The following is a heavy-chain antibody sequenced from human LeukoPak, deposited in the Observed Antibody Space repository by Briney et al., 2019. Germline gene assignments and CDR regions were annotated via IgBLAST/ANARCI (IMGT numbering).Heavy chain of an antibody. Sequence: PSETLSLTCAVYGGSFSGYYWSWIRQPPGKGLEWIGEINHSGSTNYNPSLKSRVTISVDTSKNQFSLKLSSVTAADTAVYYCARHDITGLDYWGQGTLVTVSS. J-gene: IGHJ4*02. V-gene: IGHV4-34*01. CDR3: ARHDITGLDY. D-gene: IGHD1-14*01. CDR2: INHSGST. CDR1: GGSFSGYY.